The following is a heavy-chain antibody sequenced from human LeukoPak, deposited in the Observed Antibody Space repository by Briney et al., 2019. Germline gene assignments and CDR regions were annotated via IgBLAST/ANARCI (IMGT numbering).Heavy chain of an antibody. CDR1: GFTFSSYW. CDR2: INHNGNVN. Sequence: GGSLRLSCAASGFTFSSYWMNWARQAPGKGLEWVASINHNGNVNYYVDSVKGRFTISRDNAKNSLYLQMNSLRAEDTAVYYCARWEPQFYYYYGMDVWGQGTTVTVSS. V-gene: IGHV3-7*01. J-gene: IGHJ6*02. CDR3: ARWEPQFYYYYGMDV. D-gene: IGHD1-26*01.